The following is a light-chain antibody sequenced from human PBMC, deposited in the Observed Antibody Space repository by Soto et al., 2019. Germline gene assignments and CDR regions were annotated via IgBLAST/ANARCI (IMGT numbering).Light chain of an antibody. V-gene: IGKV1-17*01. CDR3: QQLNSYPIT. J-gene: IGKJ5*01. CDR1: QSISNY. Sequence: DIQITPSPSSLSASVGDRVTLTFRSSQSISNYLNWYQQRPGKAPKLLIYLTSSLQSGVPSRFSGSGSGTEFTLTISSLQPEDFATYYCQQLNSYPITFGQGTRLEIK. CDR2: LTS.